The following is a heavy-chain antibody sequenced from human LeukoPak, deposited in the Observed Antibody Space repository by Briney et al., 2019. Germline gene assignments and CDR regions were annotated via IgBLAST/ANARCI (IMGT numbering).Heavy chain of an antibody. D-gene: IGHD4-11*01. Sequence: ASVKVSCKVSGYTLTELSMHWVRQAPGKGLEWMGGFDPEDGGTIYAQKFQGRVTMTEDTSTDTAYMELSSLRSEDTAVYYCATPLYRSYYYYGMDVWGQGTTVTVSS. V-gene: IGHV1-24*01. CDR2: FDPEDGGT. CDR1: GYTLTELS. CDR3: ATPLYRSYYYYGMDV. J-gene: IGHJ6*02.